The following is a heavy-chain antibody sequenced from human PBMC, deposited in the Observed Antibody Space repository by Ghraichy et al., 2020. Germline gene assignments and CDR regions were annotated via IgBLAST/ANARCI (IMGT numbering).Heavy chain of an antibody. CDR3: AKDGRGLGTHCDY. D-gene: IGHD3-16*01. CDR2: IGGSGGST. J-gene: IGHJ4*02. V-gene: IGHV3-23*01. CDR1: GFTFSSYA. Sequence: GGSLRLSCAASGFTFSSYAMNWVRQAPGKGLEWLAAIGGSGGSTNFADSVRGRFTISRDNSKNTVYLQINSLRVEDTAVYYCAKDGRGLGTHCDYWGQGTLVTVSS.